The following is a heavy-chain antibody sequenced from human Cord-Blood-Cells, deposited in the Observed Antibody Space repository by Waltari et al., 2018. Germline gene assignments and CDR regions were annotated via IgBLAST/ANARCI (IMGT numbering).Heavy chain of an antibody. J-gene: IGHJ2*01. CDR2: ISWNSGSI. CDR3: AKDCSGGSCYWYFDL. Sequence: EVQLVESGGGLVQPGRSLRLSCAASGFTFDDYAMHWVRQAPGKGLEWVSGISWNSGSIGYADSVKGRFTISRDNAKNSLYLQMNSLRAEDTALYYCAKDCSGGSCYWYFDLWGRGTLVTVSS. D-gene: IGHD2-15*01. CDR1: GFTFDDYA. V-gene: IGHV3-9*01.